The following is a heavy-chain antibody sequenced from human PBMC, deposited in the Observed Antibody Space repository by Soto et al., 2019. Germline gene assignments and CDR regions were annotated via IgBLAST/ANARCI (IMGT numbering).Heavy chain of an antibody. D-gene: IGHD6-6*01. CDR3: ARCGSSPNWFDP. V-gene: IGHV1-69*13. CDR1: GGTFSSYA. CDR2: IIPIFGTA. J-gene: IGHJ5*02. Sequence: SVKVSCKASGGTFSSYAISWVRQAPGQGLEWMGGIIPIFGTANYAQKFQGRVTITADESTSTAYMEQSSLRSEDTAVYYCARCGSSPNWFDPWGQGTLVTVSS.